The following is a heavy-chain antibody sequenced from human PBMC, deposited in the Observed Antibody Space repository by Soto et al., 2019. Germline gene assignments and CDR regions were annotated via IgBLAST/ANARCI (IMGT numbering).Heavy chain of an antibody. CDR1: GGSFSGYY. D-gene: IGHD6-13*01. CDR3: ARGTPGIAKY. CDR2: INHSGST. V-gene: IGHV4-34*01. J-gene: IGHJ4*02. Sequence: QVQLQQWRAGLLKPSETLSLTCAVYGGSFSGYYWSWIRQPPGKGLEWIGEINHSGSTNYNPSLKSRVTISVDTSKNQFSLKLSSVTAADTAVYYCARGTPGIAKYWGQGTLVTVSS.